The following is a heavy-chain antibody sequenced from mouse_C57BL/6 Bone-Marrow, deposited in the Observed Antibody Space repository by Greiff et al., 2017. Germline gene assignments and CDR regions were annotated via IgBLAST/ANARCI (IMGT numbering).Heavy chain of an antibody. D-gene: IGHD1-2*01. CDR3: AEGTTAWYFEV. Sequence: EVKLEESGAELVKPGASVKLSCTASGFNIKDYYMHWVKQRTEQGLEWIGRIDPEDGETKYAPKFQGKATITADTSSNTAYLQLSSLTSEDTAVYYCAEGTTAWYFEVWGTGTTVTVSS. V-gene: IGHV14-2*01. CDR1: GFNIKDYY. CDR2: IDPEDGET. J-gene: IGHJ1*03.